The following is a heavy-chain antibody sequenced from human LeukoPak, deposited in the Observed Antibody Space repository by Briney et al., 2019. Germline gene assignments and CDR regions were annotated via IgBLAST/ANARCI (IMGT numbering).Heavy chain of an antibody. V-gene: IGHV1-18*01. CDR3: ARDGTSTDDY. J-gene: IGHJ4*02. CDR1: GYTFTGFG. CDR2: ISGYNDNT. D-gene: IGHD1-7*01. Sequence: ASVKVSCKASGYTFTGFGMNWVRQAPGQGIKWMGWISGYNDNTHYAKKFQGRVTLTTDTPTSTAYMELRSLRSDDTAVYYCARDGTSTDDYWGQGTLVTVSS.